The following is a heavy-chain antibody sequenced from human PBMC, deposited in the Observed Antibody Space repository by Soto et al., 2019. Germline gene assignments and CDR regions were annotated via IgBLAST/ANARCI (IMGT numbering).Heavy chain of an antibody. CDR1: GGSITSSSYY. V-gene: IGHV4-39*01. D-gene: IGHD3-22*01. CDR2: IYYSGRS. CDR3: ARHKTTMLTVVSAFDP. J-gene: IGHJ5*02. Sequence: SETLSLTCTVSGGSITSSSYYWGWIRQPPGKGLEWSGGIYYSGRSYYNPSLKSRVTMSVDTSKNQFSLTLNSVTAADTAVYYCARHKTTMLTVVSAFDPWGQGTRVTVSS.